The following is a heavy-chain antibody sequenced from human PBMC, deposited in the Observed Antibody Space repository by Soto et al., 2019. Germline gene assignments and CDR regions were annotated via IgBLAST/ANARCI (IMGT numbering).Heavy chain of an antibody. J-gene: IGHJ6*02. D-gene: IGHD5-18*01. CDR3: ARGGYSYGPGGMDV. V-gene: IGHV1-69*06. CDR1: GGTFSSYA. CDR2: IIPIFGTA. Sequence: SVKVSCKASGGTFSSYAISWVRQAPGQGLEWMGGIIPIFGTANYAQKFQGRVTITADKSTSTAYMELSSLRSEDTAVYYCARGGYSYGPGGMDVWGQGTTVTVS.